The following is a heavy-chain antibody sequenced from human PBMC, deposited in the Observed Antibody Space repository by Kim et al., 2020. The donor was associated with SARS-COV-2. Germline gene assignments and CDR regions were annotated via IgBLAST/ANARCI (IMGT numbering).Heavy chain of an antibody. CDR3: AKDLYPPNYDFCSGYADY. J-gene: IGHJ4*02. Sequence: VKGRFPISREKSKHTLYLQMNSLRAEDTAVYYCAKDLYPPNYDFCSGYADYWGQGTLVTVSS. V-gene: IGHV3-30*02. D-gene: IGHD3-3*01.